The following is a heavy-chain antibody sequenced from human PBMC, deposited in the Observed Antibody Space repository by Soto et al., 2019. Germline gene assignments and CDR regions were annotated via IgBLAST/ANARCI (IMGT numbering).Heavy chain of an antibody. D-gene: IGHD4-4*01. Sequence: LSLTCTVSGGSISSYYWSWIRQPPGKGLEWIGYIYYSGSTNYNPSLKSRVTISVDTSKNQFSLKLSSVTAADTAVYYCARSPYYSNFDYWGQGTLVTVSS. CDR3: ARSPYYSNFDY. CDR2: IYYSGST. J-gene: IGHJ4*02. V-gene: IGHV4-59*01. CDR1: GGSISSYY.